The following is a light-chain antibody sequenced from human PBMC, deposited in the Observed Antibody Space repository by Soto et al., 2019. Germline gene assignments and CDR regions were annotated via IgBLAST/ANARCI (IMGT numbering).Light chain of an antibody. V-gene: IGLV2-23*02. CDR1: SSDVGSYNL. J-gene: IGLJ1*01. Sequence: HSALTQPASVSGSPGQSIAISCTGTSSDVGSYNLVSWYQQHPGKAPKFIIYEVSKRPSGVSNRFSGSKSGDTASLTISGLQAEDEADYYCCSYAGGSTVVFGTGTKLTVL. CDR3: CSYAGGSTVV. CDR2: EVS.